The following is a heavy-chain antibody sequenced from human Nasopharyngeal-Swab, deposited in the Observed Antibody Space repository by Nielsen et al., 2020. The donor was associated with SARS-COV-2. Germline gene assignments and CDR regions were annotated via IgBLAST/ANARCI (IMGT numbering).Heavy chain of an antibody. Sequence: GSLRLSCAVYGGSFSGYYWSWIRQPPGKGLEWIGEINHSGSTNYNPSLKSRVTISVDTSKNQFSLKLSSVTAADTAVYYCARGLRTWLRWAFDIWGQGTMVTVSS. J-gene: IGHJ3*02. D-gene: IGHD5-12*01. CDR3: ARGLRTWLRWAFDI. V-gene: IGHV4-34*01. CDR2: INHSGST. CDR1: GGSFSGYY.